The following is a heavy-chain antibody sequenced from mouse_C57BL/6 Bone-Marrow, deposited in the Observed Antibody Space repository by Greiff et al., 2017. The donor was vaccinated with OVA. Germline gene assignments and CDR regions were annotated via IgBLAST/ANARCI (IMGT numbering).Heavy chain of an antibody. Sequence: QVQLKESGPELVKPGASVKISCKASGYAFSSSWMNWVKQRPGKGLEWIGRIYPGDGDTNYNGTFKGKATLTADKSSSTAYMQLSSLTSEDAAVYFCARYVLRNDYWGQGTTLTVSS. CDR2: IYPGDGDT. V-gene: IGHV1-82*01. D-gene: IGHD2-4*01. CDR1: GYAFSSSW. J-gene: IGHJ2*01. CDR3: ARYVLRNDY.